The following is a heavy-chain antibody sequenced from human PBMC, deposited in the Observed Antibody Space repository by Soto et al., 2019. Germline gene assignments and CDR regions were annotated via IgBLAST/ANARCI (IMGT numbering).Heavy chain of an antibody. CDR1: GLTFSSYA. CDR2: ISGSGGST. D-gene: IGHD2-2*01. CDR3: AKVRLVVVPPEDY. J-gene: IGHJ4*02. V-gene: IGHV3-23*01. Sequence: EVQLLESGGGLVQPGGSLRLSCAASGLTFSSYAMRWVRQAPGKGLEWVSDISGSGGSTYYADSVKGRFTISRDNSKNTLYLQMYSLRAEDTAVYYCAKVRLVVVPPEDYWGQGTLVTVSS.